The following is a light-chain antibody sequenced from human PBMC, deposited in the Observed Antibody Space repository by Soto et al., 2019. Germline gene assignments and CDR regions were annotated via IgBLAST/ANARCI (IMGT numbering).Light chain of an antibody. CDR1: RSVSGW. V-gene: IGKV1-5*03. Sequence: DTQMTQSPSTLSASVGDRVTITCRASRSVSGWLAWYQQKPGKAPKLLIYKASTLESGVPSRFSGSGSGTEFTLTSTSLQPDDFATYYCQHDSGYPLTFGGGTKVEIK. J-gene: IGKJ4*01. CDR2: KAS. CDR3: QHDSGYPLT.